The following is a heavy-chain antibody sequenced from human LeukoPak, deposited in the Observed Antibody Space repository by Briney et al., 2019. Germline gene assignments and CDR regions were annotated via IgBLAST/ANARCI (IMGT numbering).Heavy chain of an antibody. J-gene: IGHJ4*01. CDR1: GGSITSSSYY. CDR3: ARDLRTAAGTFYFDY. D-gene: IGHD6-13*01. CDR2: IYYTGGT. Sequence: SETLSLTCSVSGGSITSSSYYWGWIRQPPEKGLEWIGSIYYTGGTNYNPSLRSRVTISVDTSENQFSLRLSSVTAADTAVYYCARDLRTAAGTFYFDYWGHGTLVTVSS. V-gene: IGHV4-39*07.